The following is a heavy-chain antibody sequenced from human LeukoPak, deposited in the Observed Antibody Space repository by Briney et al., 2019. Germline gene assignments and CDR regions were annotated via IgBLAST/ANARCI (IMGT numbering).Heavy chain of an antibody. D-gene: IGHD3-10*01. J-gene: IGHJ6*02. V-gene: IGHV3-11*06. CDR3: ARLELTYYYGSGWGMDV. CDR2: ISTSSSFT. CDR1: GFTFSDYH. Sequence: GGSLRLPCAASGFTFSDYHMNWIRQAPGKGLEWVSYISTSSSFTNYADSVKGRFTISRDNSKNTLYLQMNSLSAEDTAVYYCARLELTYYYGSGWGMDVWGQGTTVTVSS.